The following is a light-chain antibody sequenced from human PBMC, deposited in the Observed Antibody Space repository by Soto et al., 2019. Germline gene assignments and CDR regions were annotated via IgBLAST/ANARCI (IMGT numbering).Light chain of an antibody. Sequence: EIVMTHSPATLSVSPGERATLYFSSSQSVSSNLAWYQQKPGQAPRLLIYGASTRATGIPARFSGSGSGTEFTLTISSLQSEDFAVYYCQQYNNWPSWTFGQGTKVDI. CDR2: GAS. V-gene: IGKV3-15*01. CDR1: QSVSSN. CDR3: QQYNNWPSWT. J-gene: IGKJ1*01.